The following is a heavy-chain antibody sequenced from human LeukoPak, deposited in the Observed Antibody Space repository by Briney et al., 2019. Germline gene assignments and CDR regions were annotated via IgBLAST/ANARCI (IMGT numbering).Heavy chain of an antibody. J-gene: IGHJ4*02. Sequence: PSETLSLTCAVYGGSFSGYYWSWIRQPPGKGLEWIGEINHSGSTNYNPSLKSRVTISVDTSKNQFSLKLTSVTAADTAVYYCARLRLGNYFDYWGQGTLVTVSS. V-gene: IGHV4-34*01. D-gene: IGHD3-22*01. CDR3: ARLRLGNYFDY. CDR1: GGSFSGYY. CDR2: INHSGST.